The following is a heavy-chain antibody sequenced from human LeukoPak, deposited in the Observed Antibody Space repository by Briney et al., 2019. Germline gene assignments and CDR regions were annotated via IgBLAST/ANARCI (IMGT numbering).Heavy chain of an antibody. CDR1: GFSFMNYA. CDR3: ARDPEDYFDC. CDR2: ISPGGSST. V-gene: IGHV3-48*01. J-gene: IGHJ4*02. Sequence: PGGSLRLSCAGSGFSFMNYAMNWVRQAPGKGLEWVSYISPGGSSTYYADSVKGRFTISRDNAKNSLYLQMHSLRADDTAVYYCARDPEDYFDCWGQGTLVTVSS.